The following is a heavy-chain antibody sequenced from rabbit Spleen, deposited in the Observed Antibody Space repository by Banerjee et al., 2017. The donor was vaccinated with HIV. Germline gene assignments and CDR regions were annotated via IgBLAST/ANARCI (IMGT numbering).Heavy chain of an antibody. CDR2: IDSVTRDLT. J-gene: IGHJ6*01. CDR3: ATDICTSFSTYGLDL. Sequence: QEQLVEYGGGLVQPGASLTLTCTASGFDFSNYNFMCWVRQAPGKGLELIACIDSVTRDLTNYEASAKASLFIFTTTSSKVSLQIMSLLIAAMTATFFATDICTSFSTYGLDLWGPGTLVTVS. V-gene: IGHV1S45*01. CDR1: GFDFSNYNF. D-gene: IGHD8-1*01.